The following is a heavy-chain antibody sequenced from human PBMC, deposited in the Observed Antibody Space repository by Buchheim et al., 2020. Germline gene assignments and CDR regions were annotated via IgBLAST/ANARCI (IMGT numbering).Heavy chain of an antibody. Sequence: EVQLLESGGGSVQPGGSLRLSCAASGFTFTNYAMSWVRQAPGKGLEWVSGFSDSGGSTYYADSVKGRFTISREDSKHMVYLQMNSLRADDTAIYYCAKGPYGDNARLSRYFDYWGQGTL. V-gene: IGHV3-23*01. J-gene: IGHJ4*02. CDR1: GFTFTNYA. CDR2: FSDSGGST. D-gene: IGHD4-17*01. CDR3: AKGPYGDNARLSRYFDY.